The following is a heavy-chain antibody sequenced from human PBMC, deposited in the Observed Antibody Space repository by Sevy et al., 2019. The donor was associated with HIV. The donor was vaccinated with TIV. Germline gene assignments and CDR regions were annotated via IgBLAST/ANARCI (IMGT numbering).Heavy chain of an antibody. J-gene: IGHJ4*02. CDR3: GKVSIFGVGGFYDY. V-gene: IGHV3-23*01. Sequence: GGSLRLSCAASGFSFSTYAMTWVRQAPGKGLEWVSGISGSGTSTYYTDSVKGRFTISRDNSKNTVYLQMNNLRAEDTAVYYCGKVSIFGVGGFYDYWGQGTRVTVSS. CDR1: GFSFSTYA. D-gene: IGHD3-3*01. CDR2: ISGSGTST.